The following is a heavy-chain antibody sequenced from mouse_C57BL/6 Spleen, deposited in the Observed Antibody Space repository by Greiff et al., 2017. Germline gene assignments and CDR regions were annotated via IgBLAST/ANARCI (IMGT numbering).Heavy chain of an antibody. D-gene: IGHD2-3*01. CDR2: IYPRSGNS. CDR1: GYTFTSYG. CDR3: ARSLPGLLQMDY. Sequence: QVQLPQSGAELARPGASVKLSCKASGYTFTSYGISWVKQRTGQGLEWIGEIYPRSGNSYYNEKFKGKATLTADKSSSTAYMELRCLTSDDSAVYFCARSLPGLLQMDYWGQGTSVTVSS. J-gene: IGHJ4*01. V-gene: IGHV1-81*01.